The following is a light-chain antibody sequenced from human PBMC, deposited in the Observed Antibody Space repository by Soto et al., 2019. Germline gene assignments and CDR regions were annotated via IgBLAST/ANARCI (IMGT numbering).Light chain of an antibody. V-gene: IGLV1-40*01. CDR2: GNI. J-gene: IGLJ3*02. Sequence: QSVLTQPPSVSGAPGQRITISCTGSSSNIGAGYAVHWYQQLPGTAPKLLIYGNINRPSGVPDRFSGSKSGTSASLAITGLQAEDEAEYYCQSYDRGLSGHALFGGGTKLTVL. CDR3: QSYDRGLSGHAL. CDR1: SSNIGAGYA.